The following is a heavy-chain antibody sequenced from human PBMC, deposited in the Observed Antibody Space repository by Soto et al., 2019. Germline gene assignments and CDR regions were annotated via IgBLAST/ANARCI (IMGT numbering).Heavy chain of an antibody. CDR3: ARALQLGGDYYYYGMDV. D-gene: IGHD6-6*01. CDR1: GYSFTSHY. J-gene: IGHJ6*02. CDR2: IFPIFGTA. Sequence: SVKVSCKAIGYSFTSHYMHWVRQAPGQGLEWMGTIFPIFGTANYAQKFQGRVTITADESTSTAYMELSSLRSEDTAVYYCARALQLGGDYYYYGMDVWGQGTTVTVSS. V-gene: IGHV1-69*13.